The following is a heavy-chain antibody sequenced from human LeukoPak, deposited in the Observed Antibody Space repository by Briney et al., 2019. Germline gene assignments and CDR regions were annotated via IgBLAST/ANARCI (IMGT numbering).Heavy chain of an antibody. CDR1: GYSISSGYY. Sequence: SETLSLTCTVSGYSISSGYYWSWIRQPPGKGLEWIGYIYYSGSTNYNPSLKSRVTISVDTSKNQFSLKLSSVTAADTAVYYCARDYYDSSGYYFQDWGQGTLVTVSS. CDR3: ARDYYDSSGYYFQD. CDR2: IYYSGST. D-gene: IGHD3-22*01. V-gene: IGHV4-61*01. J-gene: IGHJ1*01.